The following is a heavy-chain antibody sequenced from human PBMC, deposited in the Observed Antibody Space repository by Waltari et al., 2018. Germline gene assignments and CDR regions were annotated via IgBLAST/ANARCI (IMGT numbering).Heavy chain of an antibody. CDR2: MCTAGSA. D-gene: IGHD5-18*01. CDR3: ATARDEQTAMVYFDK. J-gene: IGHJ4*02. CDR1: GFSVRTTH. Sequence: EVILVESGGGLVHPGGSLRLSCAASGFSVRTTHRSWVRQAPGRGRGWCSLMCTAGSAYTADAVEGRFTMSRDISKNMVKLQRNRLRLEDSATYYCATARDEQTAMVYFDKWGQGTLVSVSS. V-gene: IGHV3-66*02.